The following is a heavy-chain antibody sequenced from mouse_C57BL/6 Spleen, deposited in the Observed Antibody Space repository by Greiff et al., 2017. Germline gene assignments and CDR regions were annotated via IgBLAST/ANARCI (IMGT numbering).Heavy chain of an antibody. CDR2: INPSSGYT. V-gene: IGHV1-7*01. D-gene: IGHD1-2*01. Sequence: VQLQQSGAELAQPGASVKLSCKASGYTFTSYWMHWVKQRPGQGLEWIGYINPSSGYTKYNQKFKDKATLTADKSSSTDYMQLSSLTYEDSAVXCCARHYGLWYFDVWGTGTTVTVSS. J-gene: IGHJ1*03. CDR3: ARHYGLWYFDV. CDR1: GYTFTSYW.